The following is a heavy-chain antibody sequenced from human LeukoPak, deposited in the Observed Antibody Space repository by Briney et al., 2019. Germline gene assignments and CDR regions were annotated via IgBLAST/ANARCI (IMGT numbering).Heavy chain of an antibody. V-gene: IGHV3-53*01. J-gene: IGHJ5*02. CDR2: IYSGGNT. CDR3: ARVAGWHWFDP. CDR1: GFPVSINS. D-gene: IGHD6-19*01. Sequence: GGSLRLSCTVSGFPVSINSMSWVRQAPGKGLEWVSFIYSGGNTHYADSVKGRFTISRDNSKNTVYLQMNNMRVDDTAVYYCARVAGWHWFDPWGQGTLVTVSS.